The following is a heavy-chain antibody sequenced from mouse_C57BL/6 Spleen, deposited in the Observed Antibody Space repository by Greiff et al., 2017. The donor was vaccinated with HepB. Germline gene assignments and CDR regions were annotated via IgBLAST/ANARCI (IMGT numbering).Heavy chain of an antibody. CDR2: INPNNGGT. V-gene: IGHV1-18*01. J-gene: IGHJ1*03. D-gene: IGHD2-4*01. CDR3: ARSGEYDYNWYFVV. CDR1: GYTFTDYN. Sequence: VQLKESGPELVKPGASVKIPCKASGYTFTDYNMDWVKQSHGKSLEWIGDINPNNGGTIYNQKFKGKATLTVDKSSSTAYMELRSLTSEDTAVYYCARSGEYDYNWYFVVWGTGTTVTVSS.